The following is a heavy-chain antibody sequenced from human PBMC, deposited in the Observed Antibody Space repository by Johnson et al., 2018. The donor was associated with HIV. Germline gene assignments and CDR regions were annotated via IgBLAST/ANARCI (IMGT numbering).Heavy chain of an antibody. CDR1: GFTFSSYA. CDR3: AKCRGLGARGAFEC. Sequence: VQLVESGGGVVQPGRSLRLSCAASGFTFSSYAMHWVRQAPGKGLEWVAIIYYDGTNKYYADSVKGRFTISRDNSKNTLSLQMNSLRVEDTAMYYCAKCRGLGARGAFECWGQGTMVTVSS. J-gene: IGHJ3*01. CDR2: IYYDGTNK. V-gene: IGHV3-33*06. D-gene: IGHD5-12*01.